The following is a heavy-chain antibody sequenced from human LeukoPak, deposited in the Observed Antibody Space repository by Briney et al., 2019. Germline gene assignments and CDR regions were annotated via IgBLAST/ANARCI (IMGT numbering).Heavy chain of an antibody. CDR1: GGSISSGGYY. Sequence: SETLSLTCTVSGGSISSGGYYWSWIRQHPGKGLEWIGYIYYSGSTYYNPSLKSRVTISVDTSKNQFSLKLSSVTAADTAVYYCARTWGAVAGTDYWGQGTLVTVSS. CDR3: ARTWGAVAGTDY. D-gene: IGHD6-19*01. J-gene: IGHJ4*02. CDR2: IYYSGST. V-gene: IGHV4-31*03.